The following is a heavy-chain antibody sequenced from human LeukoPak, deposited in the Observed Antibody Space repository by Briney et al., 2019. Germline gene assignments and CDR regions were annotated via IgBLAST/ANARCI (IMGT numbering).Heavy chain of an antibody. D-gene: IGHD1-14*01. V-gene: IGHV1-18*01. Sequence: GASVKVSCKASGYTFTSYGFSWVRQAPGQGLEWMGWIIAYNGNTNYAQKLQGRVTMTTDTSTSTAYMELRSLRSDDTAVYYCARVPWAGLYFDYWGQGTLVTVSS. CDR2: IIAYNGNT. CDR1: GYTFTSYG. CDR3: ARVPWAGLYFDY. J-gene: IGHJ4*02.